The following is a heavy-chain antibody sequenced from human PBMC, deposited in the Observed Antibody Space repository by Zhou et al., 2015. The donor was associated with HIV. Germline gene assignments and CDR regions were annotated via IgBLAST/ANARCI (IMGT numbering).Heavy chain of an antibody. J-gene: IGHJ6*02. CDR3: ARPEGRYCSSSSCARHGMDV. CDR1: GFTFSSYN. CDR2: ISSSSTYI. D-gene: IGHD2-2*01. Sequence: EVQLVESGGRPGQAWGGSLRLSCAASGFTFSSYNMNWVRQAPGKGLEWVSSISSSSTYIYYADSVKGRFTISRDNAKNSLYLQMNSLRAEDTAVYYCARPEGRYCSSSSCARHGMDVWGQGTTVTVSS. V-gene: IGHV3-21*01.